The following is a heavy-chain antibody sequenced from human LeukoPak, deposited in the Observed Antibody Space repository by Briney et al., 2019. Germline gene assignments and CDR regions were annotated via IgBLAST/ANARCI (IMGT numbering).Heavy chain of an antibody. D-gene: IGHD5-24*01. CDR2: IYYSGRT. Sequence: KPSETLSLTCTVSGGSINVSNYYWGWIRQSPEMGLEWIGSIYYSGRTYYNPSLKSRVTVSVDTSNNHFSLRLSSVTAADTAVYYCARHEEEDGYNAKTFHYWGQGTLVTVSS. CDR3: ARHEEEDGYNAKTFHY. V-gene: IGHV4-39*01. J-gene: IGHJ4*02. CDR1: GGSINVSNYY.